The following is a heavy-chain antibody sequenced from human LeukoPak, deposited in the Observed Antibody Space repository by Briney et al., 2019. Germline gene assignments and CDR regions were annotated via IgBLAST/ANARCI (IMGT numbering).Heavy chain of an antibody. J-gene: IGHJ4*02. D-gene: IGHD5-18*01. CDR3: ARPLNVDTAMVIGY. Sequence: SETLSLTCTVSGGSISSSSYYWSWIRQPPGKGLEWIGEINHSGSTNYNPSLKSRVTISVDTSKNQFSLKLSSVTAADTAVYYCARPLNVDTAMVIGYWGQGTLVVVSS. CDR1: GGSISSSSYY. CDR2: INHSGST. V-gene: IGHV4-39*07.